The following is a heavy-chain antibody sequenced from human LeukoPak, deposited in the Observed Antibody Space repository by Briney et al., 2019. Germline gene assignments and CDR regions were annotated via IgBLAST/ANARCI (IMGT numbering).Heavy chain of an antibody. D-gene: IGHD1-26*01. CDR2: INHSGST. CDR3: ARGGVVGATFDFDY. J-gene: IGHJ4*02. Sequence: SETLSLTCAVYGESFSGYYWSWIRQPPGKGLEWIGEINHSGSTNYNPSLKSRVTISVDTSKNQFSLKLSSVTAADTAVYYCARGGVVGATFDFDYWGQGTLVTVSS. V-gene: IGHV4-34*01. CDR1: GESFSGYY.